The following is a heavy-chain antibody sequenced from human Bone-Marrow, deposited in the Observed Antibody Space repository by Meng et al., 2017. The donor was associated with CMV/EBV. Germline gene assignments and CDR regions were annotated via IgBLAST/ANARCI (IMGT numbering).Heavy chain of an antibody. D-gene: IGHD3-22*01. CDR2: IKQDGSEK. J-gene: IGHJ2*01. CDR3: ARGRITMIVVVITPGYFAL. V-gene: IGHV3-7*04. Sequence: GESLKISCAASGFTFSSYWMSWVRQAPGKGLEWVANIKQDGSEKYYVDSVKGRFTISRDNAKNSLYLQMNSLRAEDTAVYYCARGRITMIVVVITPGYFALWGRGNLVTFSS. CDR1: GFTFSSYW.